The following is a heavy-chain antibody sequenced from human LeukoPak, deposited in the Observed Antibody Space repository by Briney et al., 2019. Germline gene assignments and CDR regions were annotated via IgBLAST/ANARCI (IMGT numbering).Heavy chain of an antibody. CDR2: IYPGDSDT. CDR1: GYTFASYW. Sequence: GESLKISCKGSGYTFASYWIGWVRQMPGKGLEWMGIIYPGDSDTRYSPSSQGQVTISADKSISTAYLQWSSLKASDTAMYYCARRDYGDYDFFDYWGQGTLVTVSS. J-gene: IGHJ4*02. D-gene: IGHD4-17*01. CDR3: ARRDYGDYDFFDY. V-gene: IGHV5-51*01.